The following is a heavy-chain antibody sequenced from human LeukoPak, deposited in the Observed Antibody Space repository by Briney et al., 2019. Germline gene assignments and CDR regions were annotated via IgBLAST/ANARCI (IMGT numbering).Heavy chain of an antibody. J-gene: IGHJ3*02. CDR1: GFTFSSYW. CDR2: IRQDGSEK. V-gene: IGHV3-7*01. CDR3: ARAPYDSSGPDAFDI. D-gene: IGHD3-22*01. Sequence: PGGSLRLSCAASGFTFSSYWMSWVRQAPGKGLEWVANIRQDGSEKYYVDSVKGRFTISRDNAKNSLYLQMSSLRAEDTAVYYCARAPYDSSGPDAFDIWGQGTMVTVSS.